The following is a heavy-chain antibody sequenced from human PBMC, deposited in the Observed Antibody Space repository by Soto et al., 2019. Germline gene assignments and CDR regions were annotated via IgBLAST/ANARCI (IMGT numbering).Heavy chain of an antibody. CDR3: AREIAVAGTVFDY. CDR1: GYTFTNYY. J-gene: IGHJ4*02. CDR2: INPSGGST. V-gene: IGHV1-46*01. D-gene: IGHD6-19*01. Sequence: ASVKVSCKASGYTFTNYYMHWVRQAPGQGPEWMGKINPSGGSTSYAQKFQGRVTMTRDTSTSTVYMEVSSLRSEDTAVYYCAREIAVAGTVFDYWGQGTLVTVSS.